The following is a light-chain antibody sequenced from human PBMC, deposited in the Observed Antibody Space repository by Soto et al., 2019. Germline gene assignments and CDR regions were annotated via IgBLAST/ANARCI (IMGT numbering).Light chain of an antibody. J-gene: IGKJ4*01. V-gene: IGKV3-11*01. CDR3: HQPSNWPLT. Sequence: EVVLTQSPATLSLSPGERATLSCRASQSVSSYLNWYQQKPGQAPRLLIYDTTDRATGVPARFIGSGSGTHFSLTIRSLEPEDFAVYYCHQPSNWPLTFGGGTRVEIK. CDR2: DTT. CDR1: QSVSSY.